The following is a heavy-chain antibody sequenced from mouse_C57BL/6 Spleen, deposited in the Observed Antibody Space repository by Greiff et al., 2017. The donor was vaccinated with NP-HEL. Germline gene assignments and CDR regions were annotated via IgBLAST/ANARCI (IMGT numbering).Heavy chain of an antibody. V-gene: IGHV5-4*01. Sequence: EVQGVEPGGGLVKPGGSLKLSCAASGFTFSSYAMSWVRQTPEKRLEWVATISDGGSYTYYPDNVKGRSTITRDNAKNNRYLQMSHLKSEDTAMYYCARITAVVAHFEGWGQGTTLSVAS. CDR1: GFTFSSYA. CDR3: ARITAVVAHFEG. J-gene: IGHJ2*01. D-gene: IGHD1-1*01. CDR2: ISDGGSYT.